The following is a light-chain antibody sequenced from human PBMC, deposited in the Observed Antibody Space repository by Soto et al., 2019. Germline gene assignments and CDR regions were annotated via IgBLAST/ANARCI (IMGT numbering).Light chain of an antibody. J-gene: IGLJ2*01. Sequence: QSVLTQPPSASGSPGQSVTISCTGTSSDVGAYNYVSWYQHHPGKAPKLRIYEVYKRASGVPDRFSGFKSGNTASLLVSGFQAEDEADYYCTSYAGSNNVIFGGGTKVTVL. CDR1: SSDVGAYNY. CDR3: TSYAGSNNVI. V-gene: IGLV2-8*01. CDR2: EVY.